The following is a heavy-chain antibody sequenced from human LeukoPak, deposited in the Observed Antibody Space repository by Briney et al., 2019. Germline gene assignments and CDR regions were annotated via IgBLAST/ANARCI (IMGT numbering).Heavy chain of an antibody. J-gene: IGHJ6*04. D-gene: IGHD3-16*02. V-gene: IGHV4-39*07. CDR3: ARDLFYDYVWGSYRYSGMDV. CDR2: IYYSGST. Sequence: SETLSLTCTVSGGSISSSSYYWGWIRQPPGKGLEWIGSIYYSGSTYYNPSLKSRVTISVDTSKNQFSLKLSSVTAADTAVYYCARDLFYDYVWGSYRYSGMDVWGKGTTVTVSS. CDR1: GGSISSSSYY.